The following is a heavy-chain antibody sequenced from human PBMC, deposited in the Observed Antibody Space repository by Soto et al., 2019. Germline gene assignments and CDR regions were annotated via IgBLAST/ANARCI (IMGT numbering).Heavy chain of an antibody. Sequence: GGSLRLSCAASGFTFGNHWMHWVRQAPGKGLEWVSRMNSDGSTTDYADSVKGRFTVSRDNAKNTLYLQMNSLRAEDTAVYYCATAASDYWGPGTLVTVSS. CDR3: ATAASDY. V-gene: IGHV3-74*01. CDR2: MNSDGSTT. CDR1: GFTFGNHW. J-gene: IGHJ4*02.